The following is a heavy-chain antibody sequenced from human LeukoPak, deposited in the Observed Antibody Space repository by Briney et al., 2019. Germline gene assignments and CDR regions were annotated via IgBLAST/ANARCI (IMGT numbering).Heavy chain of an antibody. CDR1: GGSVASTGCY. V-gene: IGHV4-39*01. CDR2: AYYTGEI. CDR3: ARLTYGDYADY. Sequence: SETLSLTCTVSGGSVASTGCYWGWIRQSPGKGLEWIGSAYYTGEIYSTPSLKSRLTISVDTSKNQFALTLTSVTAADTAVYYCARLTYGDYADYWGQGTLVTVSS. D-gene: IGHD4-17*01. J-gene: IGHJ4*02.